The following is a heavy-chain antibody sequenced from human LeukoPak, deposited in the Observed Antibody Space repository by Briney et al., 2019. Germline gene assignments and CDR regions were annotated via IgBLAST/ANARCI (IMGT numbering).Heavy chain of an antibody. V-gene: IGHV4-30-4*01. D-gene: IGHD3-10*01. J-gene: IGHJ5*02. CDR1: GGSISSADYY. Sequence: SSQTLSLTCTVPGGSISSADYYWSWIRQPPGKGLEWIGYIYYSGSTYYNPSLKSRVTISVDTSKNQFSLKLSSVTAADTAVYYCVRTTYYYLSGSFFPSNWFDPWGQGTLVTVSS. CDR3: VRTTYYYLSGSFFPSNWFDP. CDR2: IYYSGST.